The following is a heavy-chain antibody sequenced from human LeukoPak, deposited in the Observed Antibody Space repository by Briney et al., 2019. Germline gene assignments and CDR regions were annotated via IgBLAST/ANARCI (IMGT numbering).Heavy chain of an antibody. V-gene: IGHV3-48*04. D-gene: IGHD3-10*01. CDR3: ARDQGREAFDI. CDR2: ISYSGGII. J-gene: IGHJ3*02. CDR1: GFTFSSYS. Sequence: GGSLRLSCAVSGFTFSSYSMSWVRQAPGKGLKWVSYISYSGGIIHYADSVKGRFTISRDNVNNVLYLQMNSLRAEDTAVYFCARDQGREAFDIWGLGTMITVSS.